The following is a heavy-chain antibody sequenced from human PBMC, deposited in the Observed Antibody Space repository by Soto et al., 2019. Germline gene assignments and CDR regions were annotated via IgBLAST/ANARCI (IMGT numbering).Heavy chain of an antibody. J-gene: IGHJ4*02. CDR2: MSNDGSDK. Sequence: GGSLRLSCAASGFTFSGHGMHWVRQRQAPGKGLEWVAVMSNDGSDKNYVDSVKGRSTISRDNSKNTLYLQMNSLRAEDTAVYYCARDGNSPFDYWGQGTLVTVSS. V-gene: IGHV3-30*03. CDR1: GFTFSGHG. D-gene: IGHD4-4*01. CDR3: ARDGNSPFDY.